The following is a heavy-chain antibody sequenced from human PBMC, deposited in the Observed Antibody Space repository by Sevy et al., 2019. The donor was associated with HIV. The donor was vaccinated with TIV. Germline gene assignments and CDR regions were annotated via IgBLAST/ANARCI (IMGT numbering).Heavy chain of an antibody. CDR2: ITGRSDYM. Sequence: GGSLRLSCAASGFTFSDYNMNWVRQAPGKGLEWVSSITGRSDYMYDADSVKGRFTISRDNAKNSLYLQMNSLRAEDTAIYYCARVGDSSGYWGYFDYWGQGTLVTVSS. J-gene: IGHJ4*02. CDR3: ARVGDSSGYWGYFDY. V-gene: IGHV3-21*01. CDR1: GFTFSDYN. D-gene: IGHD3-22*01.